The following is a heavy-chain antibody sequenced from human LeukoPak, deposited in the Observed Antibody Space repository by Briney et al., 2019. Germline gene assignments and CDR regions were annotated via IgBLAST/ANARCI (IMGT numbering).Heavy chain of an antibody. Sequence: AASVKVSCKASGYTFTDFYMLWVRQAPGQGLEWMGWINPNSGGTDYAQKFQGRVTMTRDTSTSTAYMELSRLRSDDTAVYHCARGHGSYYYYMDVWGMGTTVTVSS. V-gene: IGHV1-2*02. CDR1: GYTFTDFY. CDR3: ARGHGSYYYYMDV. D-gene: IGHD3-10*01. CDR2: INPNSGGT. J-gene: IGHJ6*03.